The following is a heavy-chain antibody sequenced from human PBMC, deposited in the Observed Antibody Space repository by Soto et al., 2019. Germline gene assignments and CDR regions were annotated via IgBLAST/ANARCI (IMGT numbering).Heavy chain of an antibody. Sequence: GGSLRLSCAASGFTFSTCAMAWVRQAPGKGLEWVSTISGTGRSTHYADSVKGRFTISRDNSRNTLYMQMNSLRGVDTAVYYYAKMYYYASEGCGFLDYWGQGAQVTVSS. CDR1: GFTFSTCA. CDR2: ISGTGRST. D-gene: IGHD3-22*01. J-gene: IGHJ4*02. V-gene: IGHV3-23*01. CDR3: AKMYYYASEGCGFLDY.